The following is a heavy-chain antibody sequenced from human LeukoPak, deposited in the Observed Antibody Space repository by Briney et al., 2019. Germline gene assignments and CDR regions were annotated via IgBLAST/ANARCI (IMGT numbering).Heavy chain of an antibody. CDR3: AADVLPWFGEFPFDY. CDR1: GGSISSYY. D-gene: IGHD3-10*01. J-gene: IGHJ4*02. Sequence: SETLSLTCTVSGGSISSYYWSWIRQPPGKGLEWIGYIYYSGSTSYNPSLKSRVTISVDTSKNQFSLKLSSVTAADTAVYYCAADVLPWFGEFPFDYWGQGTLVTVSS. CDR2: IYYSGST. V-gene: IGHV4-59*01.